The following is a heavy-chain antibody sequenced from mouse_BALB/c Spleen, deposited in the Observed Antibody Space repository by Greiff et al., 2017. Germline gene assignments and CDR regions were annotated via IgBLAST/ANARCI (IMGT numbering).Heavy chain of an antibody. CDR3: ARYGNYGGYFDY. J-gene: IGHJ2*01. V-gene: IGHV5-17*02. Sequence: EVQRVESGGGLVQPGGSRKLSCAASGFTFSSFGMHWVRQAPEKGLEWVAYISSGSSTIYYADTVKGRFTISRDNPKNTLFLQMTSLRSEDTAMYYCARYGNYGGYFDYWGQGTTLTVSS. CDR2: ISSGSSTI. D-gene: IGHD2-1*01. CDR1: GFTFSSFG.